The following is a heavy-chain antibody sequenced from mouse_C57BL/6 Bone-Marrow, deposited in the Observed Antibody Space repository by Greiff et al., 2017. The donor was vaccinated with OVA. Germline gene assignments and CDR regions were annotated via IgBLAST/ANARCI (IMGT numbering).Heavy chain of an antibody. CDR3: ARRAYGSSYEWFAY. V-gene: IGHV1-81*01. Sequence: VQLQESGAELARPGASVKLSCKASGYTFTSYGISWVKQRTGQGLEWIGEIYPRSGNTYYNEKFKGKATLTADKSSSTAYMELRSLTSEDSAVYFGARRAYGSSYEWFAYWGQGTLVTVSA. CDR1: GYTFTSYG. CDR2: IYPRSGNT. J-gene: IGHJ3*01. D-gene: IGHD1-1*01.